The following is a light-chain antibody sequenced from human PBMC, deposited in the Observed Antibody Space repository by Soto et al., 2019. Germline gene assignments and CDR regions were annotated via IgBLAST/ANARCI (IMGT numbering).Light chain of an antibody. V-gene: IGKV3-20*01. CDR3: LQYGSSPYT. Sequence: EIVLTQSPDILSLSPGERATLSCRASQSVSRYLNWFQQKPGQAPRLLIYGASSRATGIPDRFSGSGSGTEFTLTISRLEPEDVAVFYCLQYGSSPYTFGPGTKLEIK. J-gene: IGKJ2*01. CDR2: GAS. CDR1: QSVSRY.